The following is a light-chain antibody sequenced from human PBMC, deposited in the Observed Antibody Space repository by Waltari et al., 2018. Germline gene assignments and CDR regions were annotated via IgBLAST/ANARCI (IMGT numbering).Light chain of an antibody. Sequence: SSELTQDPAVSVVLGQTVRITCQGDSLRSYYASWYQQKPGQAPVLVIYGKNNRPSGIPDRFAGSSSGNAASLTITGAQAEYEADYYCNSRDSSGNHVVFGGGTKLTVL. CDR3: NSRDSSGNHVV. CDR1: SLRSYY. V-gene: IGLV3-19*01. CDR2: GKN. J-gene: IGLJ2*01.